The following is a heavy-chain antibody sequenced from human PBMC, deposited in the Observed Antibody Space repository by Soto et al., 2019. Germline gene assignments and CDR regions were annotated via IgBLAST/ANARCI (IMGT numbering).Heavy chain of an antibody. V-gene: IGHV3-23*01. CDR1: GFTFSSYA. CDR3: AKDSYDFWSGYHPFDY. D-gene: IGHD3-3*01. J-gene: IGHJ4*02. CDR2: ISGSGGST. Sequence: PGGSLRLSCAASGFTFSSYAMSWVRQAPGKGLEWVSAISGSGGSTYYADSVKGRFTISRDNSKNTLYLQMNSLRAEDTAVYYCAKDSYDFWSGYHPFDYWGQGTLVTVSS.